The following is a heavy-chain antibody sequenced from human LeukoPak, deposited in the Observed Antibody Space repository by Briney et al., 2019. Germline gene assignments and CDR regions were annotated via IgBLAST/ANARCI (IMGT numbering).Heavy chain of an antibody. CDR1: GFTFSNYA. CDR2: VTGSGGAT. J-gene: IGHJ6*03. D-gene: IGHD2-21*01. CDR3: ARGREYGGDFYMDV. Sequence: GGSLRLSCAASGFTFSNYAMAWVRQAPGKGLEWVSAVTGSGGATYYADSVKGRFTISRDNYKNTLYLQMNSLRAEDTAVYYCARGREYGGDFYMDVWGKGTTVTVSS. V-gene: IGHV3-23*01.